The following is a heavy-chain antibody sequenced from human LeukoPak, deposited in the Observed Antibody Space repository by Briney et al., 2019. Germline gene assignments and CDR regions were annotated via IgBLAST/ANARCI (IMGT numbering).Heavy chain of an antibody. Sequence: GGSLRLSCAASGFTVSSNYMSWARQAPGKGLEWVSVIYSGGSTYYADSVKGRFTISRHNSKNTLYLQMNSLRAEDTAVYYCARAGAAAGNYGMDVWGQGTTVTVSS. V-gene: IGHV3-53*04. J-gene: IGHJ6*02. CDR1: GFTVSSNY. CDR2: IYSGGST. CDR3: ARAGAAAGNYGMDV. D-gene: IGHD6-13*01.